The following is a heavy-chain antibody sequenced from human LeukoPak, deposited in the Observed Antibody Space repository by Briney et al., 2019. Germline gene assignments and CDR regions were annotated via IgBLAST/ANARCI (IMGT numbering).Heavy chain of an antibody. Sequence: GGSLRLSCVASGFAFSSYAMRWVRQAAGKGLEWVSSTISSGETTYYADSVKGRFTISRDNSRYTLYLQMNSLRAEDTAVYYCAKDRPNYYGTNGHYYRRDGDCWGQGTLVTVSS. CDR3: AKDRPNYYGTNGHYYRRDGDC. V-gene: IGHV3-23*01. CDR2: TISSGETT. CDR1: GFAFSSYA. J-gene: IGHJ4*02. D-gene: IGHD3-22*01.